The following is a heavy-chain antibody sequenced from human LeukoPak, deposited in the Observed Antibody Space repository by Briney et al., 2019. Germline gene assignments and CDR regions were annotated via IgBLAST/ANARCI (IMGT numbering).Heavy chain of an antibody. J-gene: IGHJ5*02. CDR2: ISAYNGNT. CDR3: ARSERVVTVDWFDP. V-gene: IGHV1-18*01. D-gene: IGHD4-23*01. Sequence: GASVKVSCKASGYTFTSYGISWVRQAPGQGLEWMGWISAYNGNTNYAQKLQGRVTMTTDTSTGTAYMELRSLRSDDTAVYYCARSERVVTVDWFDPWGQGTLVTVSS. CDR1: GYTFTSYG.